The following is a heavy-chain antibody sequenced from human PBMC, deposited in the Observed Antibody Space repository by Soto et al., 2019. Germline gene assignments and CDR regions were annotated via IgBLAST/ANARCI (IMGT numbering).Heavy chain of an antibody. D-gene: IGHD2-15*01. CDR1: GFTFSSYA. V-gene: IGHV3-23*01. Sequence: EVQLLESGGGLVQPGGSLRLSCAASGFTFSSYAMSWVRQAPGKGLEWVSAISGSGGSTYYADSVKGRFTISRDNSENTLYLQMNSLRAEDTAVYYCAKDYCSGGSCYSGVFDYWGQGTLVTVSS. CDR3: AKDYCSGGSCYSGVFDY. J-gene: IGHJ4*02. CDR2: ISGSGGST.